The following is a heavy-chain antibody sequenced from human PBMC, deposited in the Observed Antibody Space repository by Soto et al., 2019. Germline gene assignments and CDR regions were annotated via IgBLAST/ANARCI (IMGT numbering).Heavy chain of an antibody. CDR2: IYYSGSS. D-gene: IGHD3-10*01. Sequence: PSETLSLTCTVSGASVSSGGYYWSWIGQPPGKGLEWIGYIYYSGSSNYNPSLKSRVTLSVDTSKNQFYLNLRSVTDADTALYFCDRGGDLFDPWGQGTLVTVSA. CDR1: GASVSSGGYY. CDR3: DRGGDLFDP. J-gene: IGHJ5*02. V-gene: IGHV4-30-4*01.